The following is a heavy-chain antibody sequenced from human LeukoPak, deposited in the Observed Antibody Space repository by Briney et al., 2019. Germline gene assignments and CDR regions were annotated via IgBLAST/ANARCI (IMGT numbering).Heavy chain of an antibody. CDR2: IHYDGYTT. J-gene: IGHJ3*01. Sequence: GGSLRLSCVTSGFPLSTYGVHWVRQAPGSGLEWVAYIHYDGYTTNYADSVKGRFTISRENSKNTLYLQMNSLRTEDTAVYYCARGPGGVTHWGQGTMVTVSS. V-gene: IGHV3-30*02. CDR1: GFPLSTYG. D-gene: IGHD3-3*01. CDR3: ARGPGGVTH.